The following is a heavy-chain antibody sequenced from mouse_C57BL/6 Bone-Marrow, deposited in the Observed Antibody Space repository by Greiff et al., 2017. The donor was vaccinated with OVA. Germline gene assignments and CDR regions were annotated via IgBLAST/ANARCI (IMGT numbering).Heavy chain of an antibody. CDR1: GYTFTSYG. J-gene: IGHJ4*01. V-gene: IGHV1-81*01. CDR3: ARSGLRRARGRVYAMDY. D-gene: IGHD2-4*01. CDR2: IYPRSGNT. Sequence: QVQLQQSGAELARPGASVKLSCKASGYTFTSYGISWVKQRTGQGLEWIGEIYPRSGNTYYNEKFKGKATLTADKSSSTAYMELRSLTSEDSAVYFCARSGLRRARGRVYAMDYWGQGTSVTVSS.